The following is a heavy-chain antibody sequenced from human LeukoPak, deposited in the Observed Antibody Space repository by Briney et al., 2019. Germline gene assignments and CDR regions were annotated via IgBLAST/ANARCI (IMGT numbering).Heavy chain of an antibody. CDR1: GYSFTSHW. Sequence: GGSLRISCKGSGYSFTSHWISWVRQTPGKGLEWMGRIDPSDSYTIYSPSFQGHVTISADKSISTAYLQWSSLKASDIAMYYFARAPEYYYDSSGYYPYFGYWGRGTLVTVSS. D-gene: IGHD3-22*01. J-gene: IGHJ4*02. V-gene: IGHV5-10-1*01. CDR2: IDPSDSYT. CDR3: ARAPEYYYDSSGYYPYFGY.